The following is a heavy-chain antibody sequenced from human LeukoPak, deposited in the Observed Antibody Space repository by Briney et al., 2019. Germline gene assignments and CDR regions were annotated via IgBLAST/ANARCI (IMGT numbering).Heavy chain of an antibody. V-gene: IGHV1-18*01. CDR2: TSAYNGNT. CDR3: ARYSGTYHDYYYYGMDV. J-gene: IGHJ6*02. Sequence: ASVKVSCKASGYTFTNYGISWVRQAPGQGLGWMGWTSAYNGNTKYAQKLQGRVTMTTDTSTSTAYMELRSLRSDDTAVYYCARYSGTYHDYYYYGMDVWGQGTTVTVSS. CDR1: GYTFTNYG. D-gene: IGHD1-26*01.